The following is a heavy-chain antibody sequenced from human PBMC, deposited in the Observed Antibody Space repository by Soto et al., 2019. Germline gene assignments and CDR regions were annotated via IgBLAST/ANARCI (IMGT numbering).Heavy chain of an antibody. V-gene: IGHV3-33*01. CDR2: IWYDGSNK. CDR3: ASEHYTYYYYYGMDV. Sequence: QVQLVESGGGVVQPGRSLRLSCAASGFTFSSYGMHWVRQAPGKGLEWVAVIWYDGSNKYYADSVKGRFTISRDNSKNTLYLQMNSLSAEDTAVYYCASEHYTYYYYYGMDVWGQGTTVTVSS. J-gene: IGHJ6*02. CDR1: GFTFSSYG. D-gene: IGHD4-4*01.